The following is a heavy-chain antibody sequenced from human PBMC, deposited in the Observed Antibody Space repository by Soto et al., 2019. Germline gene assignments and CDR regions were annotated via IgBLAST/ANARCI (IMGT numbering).Heavy chain of an antibody. CDR1: GFSFRDYS. J-gene: IGHJ4*02. D-gene: IGHD3-9*01. Sequence: GGSLRLSCAGSGFSFRDYSMSWVRQAPGKGLEWVSSINDGGGSPYYADSVKGRFTISRDDSENTLYLQMSSLRAEDTAVYYYASCRWLQSHFESWGQGTLVTVSS. CDR2: INDGGGSP. CDR3: ASCRWLQSHFES. V-gene: IGHV3-23*01.